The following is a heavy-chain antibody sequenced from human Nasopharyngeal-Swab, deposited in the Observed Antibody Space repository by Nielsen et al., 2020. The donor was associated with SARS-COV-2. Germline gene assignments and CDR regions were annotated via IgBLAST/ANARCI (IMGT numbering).Heavy chain of an antibody. Sequence: GSLRLSCTVSGGSISSSSYYWGWIRQPPGKGLEWIGSIYYSGSTYYNPSLKSRATISVDTSKNQFSLKLSSVTAADTAVYYCATYGYGSYYYYYMDVWGKGTTVTVSS. J-gene: IGHJ6*03. CDR1: GGSISSSSYY. CDR2: IYYSGST. V-gene: IGHV4-39*01. CDR3: ATYGYGSYYYYYMDV. D-gene: IGHD5-18*01.